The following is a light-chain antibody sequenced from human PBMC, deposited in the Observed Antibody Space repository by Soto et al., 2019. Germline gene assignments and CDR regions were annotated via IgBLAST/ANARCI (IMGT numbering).Light chain of an antibody. CDR1: SSDVGGDNY. Sequence: QYALTQPPSASGSPGQSVAISCSGTSSDVGGDNYVSWYQQHPGKAPTLMIYDVNKRPSGVPDRFSGSKSGNTASLNVPGLQAEDEADYYCISLAGSNKPAFGGGTKLTVL. CDR2: DVN. CDR3: ISLAGSNKPA. V-gene: IGLV2-8*01. J-gene: IGLJ2*01.